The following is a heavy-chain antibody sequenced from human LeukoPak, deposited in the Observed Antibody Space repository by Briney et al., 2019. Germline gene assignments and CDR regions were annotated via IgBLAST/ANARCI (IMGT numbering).Heavy chain of an antibody. V-gene: IGHV3-74*01. J-gene: IGHJ6*02. CDR3: VRDRFYAMDV. CDR1: GFTFSSSW. Sequence: GGSLRLSCAASGFTFSSSWMHWVRQAPGKVLVWVSRINHDGSTTNYVDSVKGRFTISRDNAKNTLYLQMNSLRAEDTAVFYCVRDRFYAMDVWGQGTTVTVSS. CDR2: INHDGSTT.